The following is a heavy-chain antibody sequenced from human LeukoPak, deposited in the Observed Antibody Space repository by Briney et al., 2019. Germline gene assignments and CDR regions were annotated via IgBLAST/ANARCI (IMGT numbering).Heavy chain of an antibody. J-gene: IGHJ4*02. Sequence: GFLRLYCAASGFTFSSYAMSLVRQAPGKGLEWVSAISGSGGSTYYADSVKGRFTISRDNSKNTLYLQMNSLRAEDTAVYYGAKHYYGSNLDYWGQGTLVTVSS. CDR2: ISGSGGST. CDR3: AKHYYGSNLDY. V-gene: IGHV3-23*01. D-gene: IGHD4-23*01. CDR1: GFTFSSYA.